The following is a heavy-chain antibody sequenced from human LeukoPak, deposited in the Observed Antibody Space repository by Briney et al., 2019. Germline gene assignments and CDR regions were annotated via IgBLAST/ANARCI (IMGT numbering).Heavy chain of an antibody. D-gene: IGHD3-22*01. CDR1: GYIITSYG. J-gene: IGHJ4*02. CDR3: ARDPRYYYDSSGYWVY. V-gene: IGHV1-18*01. CDR2: ISAYNGNT. Sequence: ASVKVYCKASGYIITSYGIIWVLQDPGHGLYCLTFISAYNGNTNYAQKLQGRVTMTTDTSTSTAYMELRSLRSDDTAVYYCARDPRYYYDSSGYWVYWGQGTLVTVSS.